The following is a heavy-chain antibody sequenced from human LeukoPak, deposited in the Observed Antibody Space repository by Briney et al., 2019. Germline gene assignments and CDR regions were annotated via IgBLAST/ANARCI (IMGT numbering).Heavy chain of an antibody. CDR1: GYRFTAYH. Sequence: ASVKVSCKTSGYRFTAYHLHWVRQAPGQGLEWLGWMNPHSGETSNAQKFQGRVTMTRDTSISVAYMELSSLRSDDTAVNYCARGMDAEAFQNWGQGTLVTVSS. D-gene: IGHD2-2*03. V-gene: IGHV1-2*02. CDR3: ARGMDAEAFQN. J-gene: IGHJ1*01. CDR2: MNPHSGET.